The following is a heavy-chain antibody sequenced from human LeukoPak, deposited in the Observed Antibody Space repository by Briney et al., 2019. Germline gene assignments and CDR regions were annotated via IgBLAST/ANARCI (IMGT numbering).Heavy chain of an antibody. D-gene: IGHD3-9*01. CDR2: MNPNSGNT. CDR3: ARVLRYFDSNRYYYYGMDV. J-gene: IGHJ6*02. Sequence: ASVKVSCKASGYTFTSYDINWVRQATGQGLEWMGWMNPNSGNTGYAQKFQGRVTMTRNTSISTAYMELSSLRSEDTAVYYCARVLRYFDSNRYYYYGMDVWGQGTTVTVSS. CDR1: GYTFTSYD. V-gene: IGHV1-8*01.